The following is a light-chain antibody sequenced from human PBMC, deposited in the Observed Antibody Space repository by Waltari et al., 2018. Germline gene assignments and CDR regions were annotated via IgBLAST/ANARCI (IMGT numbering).Light chain of an antibody. CDR3: SSYTVSSRLVI. CDR1: SSDVGGYNY. CDR2: DVN. V-gene: IGLV2-14*01. Sequence: QSALTQPASVSGSPGQSITISCTGTSSDVGGYNYVSWYQQYPGKAPKLMIFDVNSRPSGVSNRFSGSKSGNTASLTISGLQAEDEANYYCSSYTVSSRLVIFGGGTKLTVL. J-gene: IGLJ2*01.